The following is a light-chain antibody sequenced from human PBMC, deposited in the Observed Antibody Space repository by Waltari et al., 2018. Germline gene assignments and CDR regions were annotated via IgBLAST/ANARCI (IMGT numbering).Light chain of an antibody. CDR2: RNN. V-gene: IGLV1-47*01. J-gene: IGLJ3*02. Sequence: QSVLTQPPSASGTPGQRVTISCSGSSSNIGTNYVFWYQQFPGTAPKLLIFRNNRRPSRVTDRCSGSKHGTSASLAISGLRSEDEADYYCEAWDDRQSGPYWVFGGGTKLTVL. CDR3: EAWDDRQSGPYWV. CDR1: SSNIGTNY.